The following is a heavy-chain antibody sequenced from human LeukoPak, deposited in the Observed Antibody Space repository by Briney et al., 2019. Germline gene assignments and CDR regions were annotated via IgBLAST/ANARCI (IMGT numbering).Heavy chain of an antibody. V-gene: IGHV3-23*01. CDR1: GFTFSNYA. J-gene: IGHJ4*02. CDR2: ISGSSGGT. CDR3: AKASGDGSNYYFDS. D-gene: IGHD5-24*01. Sequence: GGSLRLSCAASGFTFSNYAMSWVRQAPGKGLEWVSAISGSSGGTCYADSVKGRFTISRDNPKNTLYLQMNSLRAEDTAVYYCAKASGDGSNYYFDSWGQGTLVTVSS.